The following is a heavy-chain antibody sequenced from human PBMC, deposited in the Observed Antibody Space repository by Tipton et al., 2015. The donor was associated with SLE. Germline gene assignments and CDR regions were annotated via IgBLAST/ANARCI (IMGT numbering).Heavy chain of an antibody. CDR1: GYDFFGYW. Sequence: QLVQSGAEVKKSGESLKISCKGSGYDFFGYWIGWVRQMPGKGLEWMGIIYPDNSDTRYSPSFQGQVTISADKSINTAYLHWSSLKASDTAMYYCARETFKTPVTDGWFDPWCQGTLVTVSS. D-gene: IGHD4-11*01. CDR3: ARETFKTPVTDGWFDP. J-gene: IGHJ5*02. CDR2: IYPDNSDT. V-gene: IGHV5-51*03.